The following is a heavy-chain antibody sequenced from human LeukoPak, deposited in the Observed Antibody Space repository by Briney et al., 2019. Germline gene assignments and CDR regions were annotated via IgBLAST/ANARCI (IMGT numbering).Heavy chain of an antibody. Sequence: SETLSLTCTVSGGSISSGDYYWSWIRQPPGKGLVWIAYMYYSGSTYYNPSLKSRVTMSADTSKNQLSLKLSSVTAADTAVYYCARPYYYDSRIDPWGQGILVTVSS. D-gene: IGHD3-22*01. CDR3: ARPYYYDSRIDP. CDR1: GGSISSGDYY. V-gene: IGHV4-30-4*01. J-gene: IGHJ5*02. CDR2: MYYSGST.